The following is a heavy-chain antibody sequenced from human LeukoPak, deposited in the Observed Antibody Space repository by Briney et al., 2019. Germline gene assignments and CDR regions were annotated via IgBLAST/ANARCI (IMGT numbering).Heavy chain of an antibody. D-gene: IGHD2-15*01. J-gene: IGHJ4*02. CDR2: IIPIFGTA. V-gene: IGHV1-69*13. CDR3: ARVSQASHRYCSAGSCYRNSFDY. Sequence: GASVKVSCKASGGTFSSYAISWVRQAPGQGLEWMGGIIPIFGTANYAQKFQGRVTITADESTSTACMELSGLRSEDTAVYYCARVSQASHRYCSAGSCYRNSFDYWGLGTLVTVSS. CDR1: GGTFSSYA.